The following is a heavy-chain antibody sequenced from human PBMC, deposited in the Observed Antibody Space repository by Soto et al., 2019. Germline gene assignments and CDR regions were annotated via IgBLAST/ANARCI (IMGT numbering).Heavy chain of an antibody. V-gene: IGHV3-23*01. Sequence: GGSLRLSCAASGFTFSSYAMSWVRQAPGKGLEWVSAISGSGGSTYYADSVKGRFTISRDNSKNTLYLQMNSLRAEDTAVYYCAKDPKGYSSGWYASPDYWGQGTLVTVSS. J-gene: IGHJ4*02. CDR1: GFTFSSYA. D-gene: IGHD6-19*01. CDR3: AKDPKGYSSGWYASPDY. CDR2: ISGSGGST.